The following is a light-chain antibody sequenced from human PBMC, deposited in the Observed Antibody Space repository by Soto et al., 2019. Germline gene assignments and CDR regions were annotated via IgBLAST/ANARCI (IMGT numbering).Light chain of an antibody. CDR1: SSDVGGYNY. Sequence: QSALTQPASVSGSPGQSITISCTGTSSDVGGYNYVSWYQQHPGKAPKLMIYDVSNRPSGVSNRFSGSKSGNTASLTISGLQAEDEADYYCRSYTSSRGNVVFGGGTQLTVL. CDR2: DVS. J-gene: IGLJ2*01. CDR3: RSYTSSRGNVV. V-gene: IGLV2-14*01.